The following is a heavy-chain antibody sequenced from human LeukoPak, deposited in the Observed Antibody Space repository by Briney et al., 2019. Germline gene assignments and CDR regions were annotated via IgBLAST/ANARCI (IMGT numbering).Heavy chain of an antibody. D-gene: IGHD3-10*01. CDR1: GYTFTSYG. CDR3: ARDKGGRITMVRGVKSPIDY. V-gene: IGHV1-18*01. Sequence: ASVKVSRKASGYTFTSYGISWVRQAPGQGGEWMGWISAYNGNTNYAQKLQGRVTMTTDTSTSTAYMELRSLRSDDTAVYYCARDKGGRITMVRGVKSPIDYWGQGTLVTVSS. CDR2: ISAYNGNT. J-gene: IGHJ4*02.